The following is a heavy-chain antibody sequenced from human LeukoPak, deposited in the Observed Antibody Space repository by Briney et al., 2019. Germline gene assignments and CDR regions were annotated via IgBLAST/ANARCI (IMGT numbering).Heavy chain of an antibody. CDR2: IYSSGTT. Sequence: GGSLRLSCAASGFIVSSSYMNWVRQAPGKGLEWVAVIYSSGTTYYADSVKGRFTISRGNSKNTLFLQMSSLRAEDTAVYYCARWPDYFDTSRYYYGMDVWGQGTAVTVSS. V-gene: IGHV3-53*01. CDR1: GFIVSSSY. CDR3: ARWPDYFDTSRYYYGMDV. J-gene: IGHJ6*02. D-gene: IGHD3-22*01.